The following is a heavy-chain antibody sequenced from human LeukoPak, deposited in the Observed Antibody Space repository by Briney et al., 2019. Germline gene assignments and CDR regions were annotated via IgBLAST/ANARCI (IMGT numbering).Heavy chain of an antibody. D-gene: IGHD5-18*01. V-gene: IGHV3-23*01. CDR3: GKTTVGYSSGQKPAWPVDY. CDR1: GFTFGSHA. J-gene: IGHJ4*02. Sequence: PGGSLRLSCEASGFTFGSHAMYWVRQAPGKGLEWVAGIFGSGGSPHYADPVKGRFTISRDNSRNTVYLQINRLRAEDTAVYYCGKTTVGYSSGQKPAWPVDYWGQGTLVTVPS. CDR2: IFGSGGSP.